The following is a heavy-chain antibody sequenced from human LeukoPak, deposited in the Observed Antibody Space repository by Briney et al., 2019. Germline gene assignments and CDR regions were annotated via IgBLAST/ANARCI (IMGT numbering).Heavy chain of an antibody. V-gene: IGHV4-34*01. Sequence: SETLSLTCAVYGGSFSGYYWSWIRQPPGKGLEWIGEINPSGSTNYNPSLKSRVTISVDTSKNQFSLKLSSVTAADTAVYYCARGRRYYDSSGYYGGQYYFDYWGQGTLVTVSS. CDR2: INPSGST. J-gene: IGHJ4*02. D-gene: IGHD3-22*01. CDR1: GGSFSGYY. CDR3: ARGRRYYDSSGYYGGQYYFDY.